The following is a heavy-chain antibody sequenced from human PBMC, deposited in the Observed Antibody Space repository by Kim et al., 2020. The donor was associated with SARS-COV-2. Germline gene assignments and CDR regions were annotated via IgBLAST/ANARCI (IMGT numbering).Heavy chain of an antibody. J-gene: IGHJ5*01. CDR1: GFTFSNYG. V-gene: IGHV3-30*18. CDR3: AKASPYSGSSEWFDF. D-gene: IGHD6-6*01. Sequence: GGSLRLSCAASGFTFSNYGIHWVRQAPGKGLEWVSLISYDATNRYYADSVKGRFTVSRDNSKNTLYLQMTNLRAEDTAVYYCAKASPYSGSSEWFDFWG. CDR2: ISYDATNR.